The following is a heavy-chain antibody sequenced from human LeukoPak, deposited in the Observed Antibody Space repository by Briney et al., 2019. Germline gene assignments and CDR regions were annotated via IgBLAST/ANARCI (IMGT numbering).Heavy chain of an antibody. D-gene: IGHD3-3*01. CDR1: GFTFSDYS. Sequence: PGGSLRLSCAASGFTFSDYSMNWVRQAPGKGLEWVAVLSYGGTNKYYADSVKGRFTISRDNSKNTMFLQMNSLRAEDTAVYHCARDRSGYANDAFDFWGQGTMVTVSS. CDR3: ARDRSGYANDAFDF. V-gene: IGHV3-30*03. CDR2: LSYGGTNK. J-gene: IGHJ3*01.